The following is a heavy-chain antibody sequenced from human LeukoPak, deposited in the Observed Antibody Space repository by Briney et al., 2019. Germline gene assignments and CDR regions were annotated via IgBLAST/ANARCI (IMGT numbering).Heavy chain of an antibody. J-gene: IGHJ4*02. D-gene: IGHD4-11*01. CDR1: GYSISSGYY. CDR2: IYHSGST. Sequence: SETLSLTCAVSGYSISSGYYWAWIRQPPGKGLEWIGNIYHSGSTYYNPSLKSRVTIPVDTSKHQFSLKLSSVTAADTAVYYCARRYSNYFFDYWGQGPLVTVSS. CDR3: ARRYSNYFFDY. V-gene: IGHV4-38-2*01.